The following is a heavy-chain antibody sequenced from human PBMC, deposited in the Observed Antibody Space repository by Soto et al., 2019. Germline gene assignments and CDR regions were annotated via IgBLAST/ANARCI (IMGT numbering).Heavy chain of an antibody. V-gene: IGHV4-39*01. CDR3: ARHRFDWSYRRAGWWFDP. J-gene: IGHJ5*02. CDR2: IYYSGST. CDR1: GGSISSSSYY. D-gene: IGHD3-9*01. Sequence: SETLSLTCTASGGSISSSSYYWGWIRQPPGKGLEWIGSIYYSGSTYYNPSLKSRVTISVDTSKNQFSLKLSSVTAADTAVYYCARHRFDWSYRRAGWWFDPWGQGTLVTVSS.